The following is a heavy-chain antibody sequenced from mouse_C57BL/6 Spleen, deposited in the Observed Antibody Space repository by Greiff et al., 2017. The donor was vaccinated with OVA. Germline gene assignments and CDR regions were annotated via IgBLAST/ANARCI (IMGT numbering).Heavy chain of an antibody. J-gene: IGHJ2*01. V-gene: IGHV1-72*01. CDR2: IDPNSGGT. CDR1: GYTFTSYW. Sequence: QVQLQQPGAELVKPGASVKLSCKASGYTFTSYWMHWVKQRPGRGLEWIGRIDPNSGGTKYNEKFKSKATLTVDKPSSTAYTQLSSLTSEDSAVYYCARRGTTEGGFDYWGQGTTLTVSS. D-gene: IGHD1-1*01. CDR3: ARRGTTEGGFDY.